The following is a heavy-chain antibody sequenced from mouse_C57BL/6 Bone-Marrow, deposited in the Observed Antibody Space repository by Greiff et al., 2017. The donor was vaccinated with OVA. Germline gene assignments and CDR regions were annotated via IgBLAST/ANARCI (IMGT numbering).Heavy chain of an antibody. CDR1: GYTFTSYG. CDR3: AIYYDYVGYFDY. V-gene: IGHV1-81*01. J-gene: IGHJ2*01. Sequence: QVHVKQSGAELVRPGASVKLSCKASGYTFTSYGISWVKQRTGQGLEWIGEIYPRSGNTYYNEKFKGKATLTADKSSSTAYMELRSLTSEDSAVYFCAIYYDYVGYFDYWGQGTTLTVSS. CDR2: IYPRSGNT. D-gene: IGHD2-4*01.